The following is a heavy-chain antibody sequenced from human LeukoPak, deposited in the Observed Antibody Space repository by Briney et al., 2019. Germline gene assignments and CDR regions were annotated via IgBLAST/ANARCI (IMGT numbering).Heavy chain of an antibody. CDR1: GFTVSSNY. CDR2: IYSGGST. V-gene: IGHV3-66*02. J-gene: IGHJ4*02. D-gene: IGHD3-22*01. CDR3: ARESSNGYFLPY. Sequence: PGGSLRLSCAASGFTVSSNYMSWVRQAPGKGLEWVSVIYSGGSTYYADSVKGRLTISRDNSKDTLYIQMNSLRAEDTAVYYCARESSNGYFLPYWGQGTLVTVSS.